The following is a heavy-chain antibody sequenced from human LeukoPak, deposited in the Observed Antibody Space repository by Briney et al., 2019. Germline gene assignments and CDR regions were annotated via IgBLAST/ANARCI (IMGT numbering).Heavy chain of an antibody. V-gene: IGHV5-10-1*01. CDR3: ASHPVTGFQNWFDP. Sequence: GESLKISCKCSGYSFTSYWISWVRQMPGKGLEWMGRIDPSDSYTNYSPSFQGHVTISADKPISTAYLQWSSLKASDTAMYYCASHPVTGFQNWFDPWGQGTLVTVSS. J-gene: IGHJ5*02. CDR2: IDPSDSYT. CDR1: GYSFTSYW. D-gene: IGHD4-11*01.